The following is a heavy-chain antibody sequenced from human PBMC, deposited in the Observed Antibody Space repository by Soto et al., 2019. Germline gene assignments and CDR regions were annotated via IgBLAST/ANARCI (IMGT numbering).Heavy chain of an antibody. J-gene: IGHJ6*02. D-gene: IGHD2-2*01. CDR2: INAGNGNT. CDR1: GYTFTSYA. CDR3: ARGNTVVVPVISYYGMDV. Sequence: ASVKVSCKASGYTFTSYAMHWVRQAPGQRLEWMGWINAGNGNTKYSQKFQGRVTITRDTSASTAYMELSSLRSEDTAVYYCARGNTVVVPVISYYGMDVWGQGTTVTVSS. V-gene: IGHV1-3*01.